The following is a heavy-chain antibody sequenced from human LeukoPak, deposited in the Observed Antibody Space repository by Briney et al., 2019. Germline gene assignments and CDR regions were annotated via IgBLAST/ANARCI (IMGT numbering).Heavy chain of an antibody. V-gene: IGHV1-2*02. CDR3: ARDPDTPVAIDI. J-gene: IGHJ3*02. Sequence: ASVKVSCKASGYTFTGYYMHWVRQAPGQGLEWMGWITPNSGGTSFAQKFQGRVTMTRDTSISTAYMELSSLRSEDTAVYYCARDPDTPVAIDIWGQGTTVTVSS. CDR1: GYTFTGYY. CDR2: ITPNSGGT. D-gene: IGHD5-18*01.